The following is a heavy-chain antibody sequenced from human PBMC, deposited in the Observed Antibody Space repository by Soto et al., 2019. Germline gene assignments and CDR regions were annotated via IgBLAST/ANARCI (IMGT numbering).Heavy chain of an antibody. CDR3: AREWRYCSGGSCYFRGYFDY. CDR2: ISSSSSYI. J-gene: IGHJ4*02. V-gene: IGHV3-21*01. CDR1: GFTFSSYS. Sequence: EVQLVESGGGLVKPGGSLRLSCAASGFTFSSYSMNWVRQAPGKGLEWVSSISSSSSYIYYADSVKGRFPISRDNAKNSLYLQMNSLRAEDTAVYYCAREWRYCSGGSCYFRGYFDYWGQGTLVTVSS. D-gene: IGHD2-15*01.